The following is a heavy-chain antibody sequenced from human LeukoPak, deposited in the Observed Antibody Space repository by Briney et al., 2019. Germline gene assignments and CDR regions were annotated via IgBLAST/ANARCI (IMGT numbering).Heavy chain of an antibody. V-gene: IGHV4-34*01. D-gene: IGHD6-19*01. CDR2: INHSGST. J-gene: IGHJ4*02. CDR3: ARGRRSLVAGRNFDY. Sequence: PSETLSLTCAVYGGSFSGYYWSWIRQPPGKGLEWIGEINHSGSTSYNPSLKSRVTISVDTSKNQFSLKLSSVTAADTAVYYCARGRRSLVAGRNFDYWGQGTLVTVSS. CDR1: GGSFSGYY.